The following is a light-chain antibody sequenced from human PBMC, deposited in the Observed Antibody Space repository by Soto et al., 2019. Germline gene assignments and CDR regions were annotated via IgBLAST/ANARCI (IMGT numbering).Light chain of an antibody. J-gene: IGLJ2*01. Sequence: QSALTQPRSVSGSPAQSVTISCTGTSRDVGGYNYVSWFQQHPGKAPQLIIYDVSQRPSGVPDRFSGSKSGNTASLTISGLQAEDEADYYCCSDAGPYTYVIFGGGTKLTVL. CDR3: CSDAGPYTYVI. CDR1: SRDVGGYNY. CDR2: DVS. V-gene: IGLV2-11*01.